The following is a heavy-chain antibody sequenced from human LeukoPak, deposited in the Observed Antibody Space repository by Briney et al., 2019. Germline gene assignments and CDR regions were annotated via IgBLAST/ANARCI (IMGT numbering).Heavy chain of an antibody. J-gene: IGHJ4*02. CDR3: ARVDSSSWYIDY. Sequence: GGSLRLSCAASGFTFRNYGMSWVRQAPGKGLEYVSAISSNGGSTYYANSVKGRFTISRDNSKNTLYLQMGSLRAEDMAVYYCARVDSSSWYIDYWGQGTLVTVSS. D-gene: IGHD6-13*01. CDR1: GFTFRNYG. V-gene: IGHV3-64*01. CDR2: ISSNGGST.